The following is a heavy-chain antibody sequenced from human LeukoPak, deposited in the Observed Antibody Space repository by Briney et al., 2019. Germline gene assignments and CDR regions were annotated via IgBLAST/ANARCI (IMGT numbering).Heavy chain of an antibody. CDR1: GGSFSGYY. J-gene: IGHJ5*02. Sequence: SETLSLTCAVYGGSFSGYYWSWIRQPPGKGLEWIGEINHSGSTNYNPSLKRRVTISVDTSKNQFSLKLSSVTAADTAVYYCARSDYGDYFWFDPWGQGTLVTVSS. CDR2: INHSGST. V-gene: IGHV4-34*01. CDR3: ARSDYGDYFWFDP. D-gene: IGHD4-17*01.